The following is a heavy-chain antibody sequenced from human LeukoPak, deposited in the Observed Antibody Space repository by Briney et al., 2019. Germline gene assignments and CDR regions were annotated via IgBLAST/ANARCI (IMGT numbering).Heavy chain of an antibody. CDR1: GFTFSSYA. J-gene: IGHJ4*02. CDR2: ISYDGSNK. V-gene: IGHV3-30-3*01. D-gene: IGHD6-13*01. Sequence: PGGSLRLSCAASGFTFSSYAMHWVRQAPGKGLEWVAVISYDGSNKYYADSVKGRFTISRDNSKNTLYLQMNSLRAEDTAVYYCARDNREQQLVPPTFDYWGQGTLVTDSS. CDR3: ARDNREQQLVPPTFDY.